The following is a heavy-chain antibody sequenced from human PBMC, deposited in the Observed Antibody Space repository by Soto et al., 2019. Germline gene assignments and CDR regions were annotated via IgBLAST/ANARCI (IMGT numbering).Heavy chain of an antibody. CDR2: IYYSGST. V-gene: IGHV4-39*01. Sequence: PSETLSLTCTVSGGSISSSSYYWGWIRQPPGKGLEWIGSIYYSGSTYYNPSLKSRVTISVDTSKNQFSLKLSSVTAAGTAVYYCAGILGSGSFPLYYYYYGMDVWGQGTTVTVSS. J-gene: IGHJ6*02. D-gene: IGHD3-10*01. CDR1: GGSISSSSYY. CDR3: AGILGSGSFPLYYYYYGMDV.